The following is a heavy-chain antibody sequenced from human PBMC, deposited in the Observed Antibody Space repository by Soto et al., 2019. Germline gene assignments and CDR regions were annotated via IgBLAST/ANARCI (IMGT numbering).Heavy chain of an antibody. D-gene: IGHD4-17*01. Sequence: QVQLQESGPGLVKPSETLSLTCTVSGGSISSYYWSWIRQPPGKGLEWIGYIYYSGSTSYNPSLKSRVTISVDTSKNQFSLKLSSVTAADTAVYYCARDTLYGDYVGGAFDIWGQGTMVTVSS. CDR1: GGSISSYY. V-gene: IGHV4-59*01. CDR2: IYYSGST. J-gene: IGHJ3*02. CDR3: ARDTLYGDYVGGAFDI.